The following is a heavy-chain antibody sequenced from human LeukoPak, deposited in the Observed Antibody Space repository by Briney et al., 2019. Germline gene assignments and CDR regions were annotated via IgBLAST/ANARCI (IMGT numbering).Heavy chain of an antibody. CDR1: GYTFTSYG. CDR3: ARGWGEYYYDSSGYYEIDAFDI. CDR2: ISAYNGNT. D-gene: IGHD3-22*01. J-gene: IGHJ3*02. Sequence: ASVKVSCKASGYTFTSYGISWVRQAPGQGLEWMGWISAYNGNTNYAQKLQGRVTMTTDTSTSTAYMELRSLRSDDTAVYYCARGWGEYYYDSSGYYEIDAFDIWGQGTMVTVSS. V-gene: IGHV1-18*01.